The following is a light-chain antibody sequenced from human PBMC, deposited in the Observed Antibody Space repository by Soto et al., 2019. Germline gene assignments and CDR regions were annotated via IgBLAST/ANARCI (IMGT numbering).Light chain of an antibody. CDR1: SSEVGGFNF. Sequence: QSALTQPPSASGSPGQSVTISCTGTSSEVGGFNFVSWYQQHPGKAPKLMSYEVNKRPSGVPDRFSGSKSGNTASLTVSGLQAEDEPDYYCSSYGGSNNVLFGGGTKVTVL. CDR3: SSYGGSNNVL. V-gene: IGLV2-8*01. CDR2: EVN. J-gene: IGLJ2*01.